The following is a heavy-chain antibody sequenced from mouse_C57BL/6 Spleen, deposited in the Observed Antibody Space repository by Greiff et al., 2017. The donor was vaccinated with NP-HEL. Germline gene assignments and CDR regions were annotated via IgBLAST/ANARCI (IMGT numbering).Heavy chain of an antibody. CDR3: ARDLPVAY. V-gene: IGHV5-4*01. J-gene: IGHJ3*01. CDR1: GFTFSSYA. Sequence: EVQVVESGGGLVKPGGSLKLSCAASGFTFSSYAMSWVRQTPEKRLEWVATISDGGSYTYYPDNVKGRFTISRDNAKNNLYLQMSHLKSEDTAMYYCARDLPVAYWGQRTLVTVSA. CDR2: ISDGGSYT.